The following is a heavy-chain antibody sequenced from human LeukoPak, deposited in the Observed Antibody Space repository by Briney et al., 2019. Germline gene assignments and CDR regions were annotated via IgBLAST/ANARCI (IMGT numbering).Heavy chain of an antibody. J-gene: IGHJ6*03. CDR1: GGSFSGYY. V-gene: IGHV4-34*01. CDR2: INHSGST. D-gene: IGHD2-2*01. Sequence: SETLSLTCAVYGGSFSGYYWSWIRQPPGKGLEWIGEINHSGSTNYNPSLKSRVTISVDTSKNQFSLKLSSVTAADTAVYYCATVPMTNYYYYMDVWGKGTTVTVSS. CDR3: ATVPMTNYYYYMDV.